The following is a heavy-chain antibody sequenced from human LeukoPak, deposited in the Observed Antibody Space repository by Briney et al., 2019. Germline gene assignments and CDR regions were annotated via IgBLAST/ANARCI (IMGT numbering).Heavy chain of an antibody. CDR1: GGSISSSSYY. V-gene: IGHV4-39*01. D-gene: IGHD2-2*01. J-gene: IGHJ4*02. CDR3: ARRCSSTSCYFATSDDGYDY. Sequence: PSETLSLTCTVSGGSISSSSYYWGWIRQPPGKGLEWIGSIYYSGSTYYNPSLKSRVTISVDTSKNQFSLKLSSVTAADTAVYYCARRCSSTSCYFATSDDGYDYWGQGTLVTVSS. CDR2: IYYSGST.